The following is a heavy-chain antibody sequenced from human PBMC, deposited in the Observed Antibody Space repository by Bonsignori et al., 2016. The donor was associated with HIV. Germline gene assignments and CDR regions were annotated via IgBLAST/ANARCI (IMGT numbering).Heavy chain of an antibody. Sequence: WVRQAPGQGLEWMGWINPNSGGTNYAQKFQGRVTMTRDTSISTAYMELSRLRSDDTAVYYCAVGGVYYYGSGRNYYYMDVWGKGTTVTVSS. D-gene: IGHD3-10*01. J-gene: IGHJ6*03. CDR2: INPNSGGT. CDR3: AVGGVYYYGSGRNYYYMDV. V-gene: IGHV1-2*02.